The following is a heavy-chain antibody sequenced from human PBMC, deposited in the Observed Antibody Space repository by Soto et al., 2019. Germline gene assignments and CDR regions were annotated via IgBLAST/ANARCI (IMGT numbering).Heavy chain of an antibody. CDR1: GFTVSRSA. Sequence: VGSLRLSCAACGFTVSRSAMNWVRQAPGKGLEWVSGLSSSGGSTFYADSVKGRFTISRDNSKNTLYLQMNSLRAEDTAVYYCATVGLVGTADFLHHWGQGTLVTVSS. J-gene: IGHJ1*01. CDR2: LSSSGGST. D-gene: IGHD1-1*01. CDR3: ATVGLVGTADFLHH. V-gene: IGHV3-23*01.